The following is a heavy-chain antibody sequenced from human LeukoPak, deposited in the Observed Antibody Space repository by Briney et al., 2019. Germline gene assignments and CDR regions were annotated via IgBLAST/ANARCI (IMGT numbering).Heavy chain of an antibody. V-gene: IGHV1-3*01. CDR1: GYTFTSYA. CDR2: INAGNGNT. CDR3: ARSEPYYYYYGMDV. Sequence: ASVKVSCKASGYTFTSYAMHWVRQAPGQRLEWMGWINAGNGNTKYSQKFQGWVTMTRDTSISTAYMELSRLRSDDTAVYYCARSEPYYYYYGMDVWGQGTTVTVSS. J-gene: IGHJ6*02.